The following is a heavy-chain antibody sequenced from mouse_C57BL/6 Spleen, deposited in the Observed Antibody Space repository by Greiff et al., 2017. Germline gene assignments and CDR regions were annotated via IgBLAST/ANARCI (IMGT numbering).Heavy chain of an antibody. CDR1: GYTFTSYW. D-gene: IGHD2-4*01. J-gene: IGHJ4*01. Sequence: QVQLKQPGAELVRPGSSVKLSCKASGYTFTSYWMDWVKQRPGQGLEWIGNIYPSDSETHYNQKFKDKATLTVDKSSSTAYMQLSSLTSEDSAVYYCARSMGLRRGYAMDYWGQGTSVTVSS. CDR2: IYPSDSET. V-gene: IGHV1-61*01. CDR3: ARSMGLRRGYAMDY.